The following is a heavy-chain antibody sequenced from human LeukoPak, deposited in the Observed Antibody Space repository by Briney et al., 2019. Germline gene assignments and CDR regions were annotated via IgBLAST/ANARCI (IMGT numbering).Heavy chain of an antibody. CDR2: IKSKTDGGTT. V-gene: IGHV3-15*01. J-gene: IGHJ4*02. CDR3: TTPYDYYDSSALDY. CDR1: RFTFRNAW. D-gene: IGHD3-22*01. Sequence: GGSLRLSCAASRFTFRNAWMSWVRQAPGKGLEWVGRIKSKTDGGTTDYAAPMKGRFTISRDDSKNTLYLQMNSLKTEDTAVYYCTTPYDYYDSSALDYWGQGTLVTVSS.